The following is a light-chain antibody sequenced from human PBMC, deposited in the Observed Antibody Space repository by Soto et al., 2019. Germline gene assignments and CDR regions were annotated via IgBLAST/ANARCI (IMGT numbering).Light chain of an antibody. CDR2: AAS. Sequence: EIVLTQSPATLSLSPGERATLSCRASQSVSSYVVWYQQKPGQAPRLLIYAASNRATGIPARFSGSGSGTDFTLTISSLEPEDFAVYYCQQRSNWPPTFGGGTKVEIK. J-gene: IGKJ4*01. CDR3: QQRSNWPPT. CDR1: QSVSSY. V-gene: IGKV3-11*01.